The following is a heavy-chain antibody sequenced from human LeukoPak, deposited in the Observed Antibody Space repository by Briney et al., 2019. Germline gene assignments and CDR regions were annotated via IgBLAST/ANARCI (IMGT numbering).Heavy chain of an antibody. V-gene: IGHV4-59*01. CDR3: ARMWLVQRDDAFDI. CDR1: GGSFSGYY. Sequence: SETLSLTCAVYGGSFSGYYWSWIRQPPGKGLEWIGYIYYSGSTNYNPSLKSRVTISVDTSKNQFSLKLSSVTAADTAVYYCARMWLVQRDDAFDIWGQGTMVTVSS. D-gene: IGHD6-19*01. CDR2: IYYSGST. J-gene: IGHJ3*02.